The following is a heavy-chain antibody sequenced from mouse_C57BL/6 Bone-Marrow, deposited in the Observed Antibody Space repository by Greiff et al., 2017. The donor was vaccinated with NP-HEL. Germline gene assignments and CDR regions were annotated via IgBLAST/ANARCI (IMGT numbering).Heavy chain of an antibody. CDR1: GYPFTDYE. CDR2: IDPETGGT. CDR3: TVLRYSYFDV. Sequence: VQLQQSGAELVRPGASVTLSCKASGYPFTDYEMHWVKQTPVHGLEWIGAIDPETGGTAYNQKFKGKAILTADKSSSTAYMELRSLTSEDSAVYYCTVLRYSYFDVWGTGTTVTVSS. D-gene: IGHD1-1*01. J-gene: IGHJ1*03. V-gene: IGHV1-15*01.